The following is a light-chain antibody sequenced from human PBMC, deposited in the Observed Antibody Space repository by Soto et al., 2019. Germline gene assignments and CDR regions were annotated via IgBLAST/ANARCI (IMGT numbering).Light chain of an antibody. CDR3: SSYAGSSTYV. Sequence: QSVLTQPRSVSGSPGQSVTISCSGTSSDVGGYKYVSWYQQHPGKAPELMIYDVNKRPSGVPDRFSGSKSGNTASLTISGLQAEDEADYYCSSYAGSSTYVFGTGTKVTV. J-gene: IGLJ1*01. V-gene: IGLV2-11*01. CDR2: DVN. CDR1: SSDVGGYKY.